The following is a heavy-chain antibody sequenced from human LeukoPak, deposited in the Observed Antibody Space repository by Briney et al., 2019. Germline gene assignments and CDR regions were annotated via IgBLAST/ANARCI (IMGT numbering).Heavy chain of an antibody. V-gene: IGHV3-30*03. Sequence: GRSLRLSCAAYGFTFTDYGIHWVRQTPGKGLEWVAVISYDGRNKNYADSVKGRFTISRDDSKNTLYLQMNSLRVDDTALYYCTTFDMWGQGTMVTVSS. J-gene: IGHJ3*02. CDR2: ISYDGRNK. CDR3: TTFDM. CDR1: GFTFTDYG.